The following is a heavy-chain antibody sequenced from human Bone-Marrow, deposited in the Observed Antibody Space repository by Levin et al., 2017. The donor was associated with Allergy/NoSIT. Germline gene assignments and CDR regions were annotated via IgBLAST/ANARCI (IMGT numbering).Heavy chain of an antibody. D-gene: IGHD3-16*02. CDR2: ISTSGSSK. Sequence: GGSLRLSCAASGFTFSDYYMGWIRQTPGKGLEWVAEISTSGSSKNYADSVKGRFTISRDNAKISLFLHMSSLRPEDAATYYCVREKGVLVIERENSYFDLWGRGALVTVSS. V-gene: IGHV3-11*01. CDR1: GFTFSDYY. J-gene: IGHJ2*01. CDR3: VREKGVLVIERENSYFDL.